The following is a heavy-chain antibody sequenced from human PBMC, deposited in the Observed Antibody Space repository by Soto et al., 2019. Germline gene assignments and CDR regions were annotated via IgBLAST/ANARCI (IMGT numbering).Heavy chain of an antibody. Sequence: SETLSLTCTVSGGSISSYYWSWIRQPPGKGLEWIGYIYYSGSTNYNPSLKSRVTISVDTSKNQFSLKLSSVTAADTAVYYCARGGVHYYYYMDVWGKGTTVTVSS. V-gene: IGHV4-59*01. J-gene: IGHJ6*03. CDR3: ARGGVHYYYYMDV. CDR2: IYYSGST. CDR1: GGSISSYY. D-gene: IGHD3-10*01.